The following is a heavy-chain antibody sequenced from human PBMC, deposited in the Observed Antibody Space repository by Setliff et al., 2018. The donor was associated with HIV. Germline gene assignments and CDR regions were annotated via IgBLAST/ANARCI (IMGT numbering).Heavy chain of an antibody. D-gene: IGHD3-10*01. CDR1: GGSISRTSYY. CDR2: ISNSGSN. CDR3: ATSAESGFGIHWGVFNI. Sequence: SETLSLTCTVSGGSISRTSYYWGWIRQPPGKGLEWIGSISNSGSNYYSPSLKSRVTISVDTSKNQFSLKVNSVTAADTAVYYCATSAESGFGIHWGVFNIWGQGTRVTVS. V-gene: IGHV4-39*01. J-gene: IGHJ3*02.